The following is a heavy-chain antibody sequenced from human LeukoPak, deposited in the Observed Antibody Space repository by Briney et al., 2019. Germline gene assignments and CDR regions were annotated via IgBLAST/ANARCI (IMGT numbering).Heavy chain of an antibody. Sequence: GGSLRLSCAASGFTFGNYWMSWVRQAPGKGLEWVANIKQDGSEKNYVGSVEGRFTISRDNTKNSLYLQINSLRAEDTAVYYCAREGVGVRWGIYRHYEGSDYWGQGTLVTVSS. J-gene: IGHJ4*02. D-gene: IGHD4-23*01. CDR3: AREGVGVRWGIYRHYEGSDY. CDR2: IKQDGSEK. CDR1: GFTFGNYW. V-gene: IGHV3-7*01.